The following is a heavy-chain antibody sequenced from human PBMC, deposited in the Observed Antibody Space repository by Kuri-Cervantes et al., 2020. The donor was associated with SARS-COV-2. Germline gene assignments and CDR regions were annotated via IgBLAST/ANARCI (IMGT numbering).Heavy chain of an antibody. J-gene: IGHJ4*02. CDR1: GGSFSGYY. V-gene: IGHV4-34*01. D-gene: IGHD3-22*01. CDR2: INHSGST. Sequence: GSLRLSCAVYGGSFSGYYWSWIRQPPGKGLEWIGEINHSGSTNYNPSLKSRVTISVDTSKNQFSLKLSSVTAAVTAVYYCARDLAYDSSGYAFDYWGQGTLVTVSS. CDR3: ARDLAYDSSGYAFDY.